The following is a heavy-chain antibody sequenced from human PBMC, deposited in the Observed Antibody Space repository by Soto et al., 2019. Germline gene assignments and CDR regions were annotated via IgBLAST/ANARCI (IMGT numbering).Heavy chain of an antibody. CDR1: GGSMSPYY. Sequence: PSETLSLTCSVFGGSMSPYYWSWIRQSPGKGLEWIANIYYRGNTNYNPSLESRVTISIDTSENQFSLKLNSLTAADTAVYYCARHSKKTGDFDSSSGMDVWGQGTTLTISS. J-gene: IGHJ6*02. V-gene: IGHV4-59*08. D-gene: IGHD7-27*01. CDR2: IYYRGNT. CDR3: ARHSKKTGDFDSSSGMDV.